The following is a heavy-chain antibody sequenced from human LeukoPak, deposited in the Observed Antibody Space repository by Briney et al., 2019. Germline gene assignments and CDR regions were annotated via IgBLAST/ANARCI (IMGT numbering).Heavy chain of an antibody. V-gene: IGHV4-30-4*08. CDR3: ARVYCSCTSCYPRNNWFDP. D-gene: IGHD2-2*01. CDR2: IYYSGST. Sequence: SQTLSLTCTVSGGSISSGDYYWSWIRQPPGKGLEWIGYIYYSGSTYYNPSLKSRVTISVDTSKNQFSLKLSSVTAADTAVYYCARVYCSCTSCYPRNNWFDPWGQGTLVTVSS. CDR1: GGSISSGDYY. J-gene: IGHJ5*02.